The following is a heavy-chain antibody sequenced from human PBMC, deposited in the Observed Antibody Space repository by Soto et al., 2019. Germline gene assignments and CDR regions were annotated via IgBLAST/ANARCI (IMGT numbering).Heavy chain of an antibody. Sequence: QVQLQESGPGLVKPSQTQSITCTVSGGSISSGGYYWSWIRQHPGKGLEWIGYIYYSGSTYYNPSLKSRVTISVDTSKNQFSLKLSSVTAADTAVYYCARESRRIAAAEPSYYFDYWGQGTLVTVSS. CDR3: ARESRRIAAAEPSYYFDY. V-gene: IGHV4-31*03. D-gene: IGHD6-13*01. J-gene: IGHJ4*02. CDR2: IYYSGST. CDR1: GGSISSGGYY.